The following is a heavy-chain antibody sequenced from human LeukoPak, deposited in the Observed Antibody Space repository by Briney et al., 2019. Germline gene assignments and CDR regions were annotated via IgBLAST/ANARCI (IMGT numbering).Heavy chain of an antibody. CDR2: IWYDGSNK. V-gene: IGHV3-33*06. D-gene: IGHD3-22*01. CDR1: GFTFSSYG. J-gene: IGHJ5*02. CDR3: AKDVYYYDSSGYYYWFDP. Sequence: PGGSLRLSCVASGFTFSSYGMHWVRQAPGKGLEWVAVIWYDGSNKYYADSVKGRFTISRDNSKNTLYLQMNSLRAEDTAVYYCAKDVYYYDSSGYYYWFDPWGQGTLVTVSS.